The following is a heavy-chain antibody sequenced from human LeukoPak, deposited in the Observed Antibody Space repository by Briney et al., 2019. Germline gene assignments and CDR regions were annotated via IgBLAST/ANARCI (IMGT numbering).Heavy chain of an antibody. V-gene: IGHV3-48*02. Sequence: GGSLRLSCAASGFTFSSYSMNWVRQAPGKGLEWVSYISSSSSTIYYADSVKGRFTISGDNAKNSLYLQMNSLRDEDTAVYYCAGGPYYDSSGPIGASSAFDIWGQGTMVTVSS. CDR3: AGGPYYDSSGPIGASSAFDI. J-gene: IGHJ3*02. CDR2: ISSSSSTI. D-gene: IGHD3-22*01. CDR1: GFTFSSYS.